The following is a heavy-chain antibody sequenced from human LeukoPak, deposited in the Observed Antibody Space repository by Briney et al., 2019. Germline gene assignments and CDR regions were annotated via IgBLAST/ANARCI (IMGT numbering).Heavy chain of an antibody. CDR1: GYTLTELS. V-gene: IGHV1-24*01. Sequence: GASVKVSCKVSGYTLTELSMHWVRQAPGKGLEGMGGFDPEDGETIYAQKFQGRVTMTEDTSTDTAYMELSRLRSEDTAVYYYATATPDGGYSYGYDYWGQGTLVTVSS. CDR2: FDPEDGET. D-gene: IGHD5-18*01. J-gene: IGHJ4*02. CDR3: ATATPDGGYSYGYDY.